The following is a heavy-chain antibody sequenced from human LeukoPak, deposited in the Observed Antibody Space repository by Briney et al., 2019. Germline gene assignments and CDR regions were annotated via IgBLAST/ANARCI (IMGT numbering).Heavy chain of an antibody. D-gene: IGHD6-19*01. V-gene: IGHV3-23*01. CDR3: VKRSSSATACYLLDY. Sequence: PGGSLRLSCAASGLTFSVARMTWVRQAPGKGLEWVSAITGNGGRTHYADSVKGRVTISRDNSKSTLYLQTNSLRAEGTPIYNCVKRSSSATACYLLDYWGEGPLVSV. CDR2: ITGNGGRT. J-gene: IGHJ4*02. CDR1: GLTFSVAR.